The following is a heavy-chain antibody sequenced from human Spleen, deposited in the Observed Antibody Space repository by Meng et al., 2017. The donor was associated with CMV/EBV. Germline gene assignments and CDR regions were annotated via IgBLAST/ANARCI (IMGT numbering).Heavy chain of an antibody. CDR2: SYNGGNT. CDR3: ARAQASYEFWSGWNY. V-gene: IGHV4-59*01. Sequence: SETLSLTCTVSGGSISVYYWTWIRQSPGKGLEWIGYSYNGGNTNYNPSLKSRVTISVDTSKNQVSLKLSSVTAADTAVHYCARAQASYEFWSGWNYWGQGTLVTVSS. D-gene: IGHD3-3*01. J-gene: IGHJ4*02. CDR1: GGSISVYY.